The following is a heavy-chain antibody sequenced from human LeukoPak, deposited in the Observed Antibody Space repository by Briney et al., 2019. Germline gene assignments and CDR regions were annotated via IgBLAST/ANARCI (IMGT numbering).Heavy chain of an antibody. V-gene: IGHV3-23*01. J-gene: IGHJ4*02. CDR1: GFTFSSYA. CDR3: AKGSLGSWYFFDY. CDR2: ISGSGGNT. D-gene: IGHD6-13*01. Sequence: PGGSLRLSCAASGFTFSSYAMSWVRQAPGKGPEWVSTISGSGGNTYYADSVKGRFTISRDNSKNTLWLQMNSLRAEDTALYYCAKGSLGSWYFFDYWGQGTLATVSS.